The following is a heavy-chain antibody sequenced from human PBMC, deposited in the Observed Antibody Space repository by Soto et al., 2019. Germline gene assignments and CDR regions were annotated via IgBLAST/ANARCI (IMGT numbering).Heavy chain of an antibody. CDR2: IIPIFGTA. CDR1: GGTFSSYA. V-gene: IGHV1-69*13. D-gene: IGHD3-3*01. CDR3: ATSVLRFLEWPQQGRFDP. Sequence: ASVKVSCKASGGTFSSYAISWVRQAPGQGLEWMGGIIPIFGTANYAQKFQGRVTITADESTSTAYMELSSLRSEDTAVYYCATSVLRFLEWPQQGRFDPWGQGTLVTVSS. J-gene: IGHJ5*02.